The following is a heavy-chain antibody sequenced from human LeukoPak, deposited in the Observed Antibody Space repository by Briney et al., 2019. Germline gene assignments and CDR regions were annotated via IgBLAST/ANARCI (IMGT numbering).Heavy chain of an antibody. D-gene: IGHD1-14*01. V-gene: IGHV3-23*01. CDR1: GFTFSSYA. Sequence: GGSLRLSCAASGFTFSSYAMSWVRQAPGKGLKWVSGISDAGAITYYADSVKGRFTISRSQSTNTLYLQMDSLRAEDTSLYYCARGGTTWHGFDSWGQGTLVTVSS. CDR2: ISDAGAIT. J-gene: IGHJ4*02. CDR3: ARGGTTWHGFDS.